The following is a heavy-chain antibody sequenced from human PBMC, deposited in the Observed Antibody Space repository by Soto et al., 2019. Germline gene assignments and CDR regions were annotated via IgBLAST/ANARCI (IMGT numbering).Heavy chain of an antibody. J-gene: IGHJ4*02. CDR3: AREGGYCSGGSCFDY. D-gene: IGHD2-15*01. V-gene: IGHV4-59*01. CDR2: IYYSGST. CDR1: GGSISSYY. Sequence: SETLSLTCTVSGGSISSYYWSWIRQPPGKGLEWIGYIYYSGSTNYNPSLKSRVTISVDTSKNQFSLKLSSVTAADTAVYHCAREGGYCSGGSCFDYWGQGTLVTVS.